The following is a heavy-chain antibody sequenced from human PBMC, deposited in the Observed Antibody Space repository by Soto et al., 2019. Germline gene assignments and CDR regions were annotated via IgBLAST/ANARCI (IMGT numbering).Heavy chain of an antibody. Sequence: PSETLSLTCTVSGGSISSGGYYWSWIRQHPGKGLEWIGYIYYSGSTYYKPSLKSRVTISVDTSKNQLSLKLSSVTAADMSVYYCASNVGATTYYYGMDVWGQGTTVTVSS. D-gene: IGHD1-26*01. CDR3: ASNVGATTYYYGMDV. V-gene: IGHV4-31*03. CDR1: GGSISSGGYY. J-gene: IGHJ6*02. CDR2: IYYSGST.